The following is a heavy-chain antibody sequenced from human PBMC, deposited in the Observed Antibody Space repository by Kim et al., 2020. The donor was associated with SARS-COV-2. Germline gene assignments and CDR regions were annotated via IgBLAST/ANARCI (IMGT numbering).Heavy chain of an antibody. J-gene: IGHJ4*02. CDR3: ATDNLLSSGWYYFDY. D-gene: IGHD6-19*01. Sequence: VSVKSRITINPNTSKNQFSLQLTSVTPEDTAVYYCATDNLLSSGWYYFDYWGQGTLVTVSS. V-gene: IGHV6-1*01.